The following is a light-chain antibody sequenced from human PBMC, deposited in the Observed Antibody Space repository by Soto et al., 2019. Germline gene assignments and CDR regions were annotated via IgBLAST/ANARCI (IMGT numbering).Light chain of an antibody. CDR3: QQRSDCPLT. V-gene: IGKV3-11*01. Sequence: EIVMTQSPATLSLSPGERATLSCRASQSVRTYLAWYQQKPGQAPRLLLFDASQRATGIPARFSGSGSGTDFTLTISNLEPEDFAVYYYQQRSDCPLTFGGGTEVEIK. CDR1: QSVRTY. J-gene: IGKJ4*01. CDR2: DAS.